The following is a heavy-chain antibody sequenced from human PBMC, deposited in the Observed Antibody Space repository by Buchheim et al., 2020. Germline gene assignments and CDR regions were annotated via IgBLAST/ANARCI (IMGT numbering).Heavy chain of an antibody. CDR2: INPSGGST. Sequence: QVQLVQSGAEVKKPGASVKVSCKASGYTFTSYYMHWVRQAPGQGLEWMGIINPSGGSTSYAQKFQGRVTMTRDTSTSTVYMELSSLRSEDTAVYYCARERPPGSPWAAAGNQPGDGLYRFDPWGQGTL. V-gene: IGHV1-46*01. CDR1: GYTFTSYY. CDR3: ARERPPGSPWAAAGNQPGDGLYRFDP. D-gene: IGHD6-13*01. J-gene: IGHJ5*02.